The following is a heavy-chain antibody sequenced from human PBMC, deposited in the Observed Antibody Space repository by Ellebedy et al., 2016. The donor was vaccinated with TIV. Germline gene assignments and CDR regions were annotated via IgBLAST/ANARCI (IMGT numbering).Heavy chain of an antibody. D-gene: IGHD5-12*01. CDR3: GRLVAASHADS. J-gene: IGHJ5*01. V-gene: IGHV4-39*07. CDR2: IYYSGST. CDR1: GGSISRSSYY. Sequence: MPSETLSLTCTVSGGSISRSSYYWGWVRQPPGKGLEWIASIYYSGSTYYNPSLKSRVTISLDTSKNQFSLRLKLTSVTAADTAVYYCGRLVAASHADSWGQGTLVTVSS.